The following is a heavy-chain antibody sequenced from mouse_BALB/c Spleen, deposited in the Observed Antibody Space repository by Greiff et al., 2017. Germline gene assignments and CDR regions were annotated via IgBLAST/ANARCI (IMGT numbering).Heavy chain of an antibody. CDR2: ISSGSSTI. Sequence: EVQVVESGGGLVQPGGSRKLSCAASGFTFSSFGMHWVRQAPEKGLEWVAYISSGSSTIYYADTVKGRFTISRDNPKNTLFLQMTSLRSEDTAMYYCAKLGDFDYWGQGTTLTVSS. V-gene: IGHV5-17*02. CDR3: AKLGDFDY. J-gene: IGHJ2*01. CDR1: GFTFSSFG. D-gene: IGHD4-1*01.